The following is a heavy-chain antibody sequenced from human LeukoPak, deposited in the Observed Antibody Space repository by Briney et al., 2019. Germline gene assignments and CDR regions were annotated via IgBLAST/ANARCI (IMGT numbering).Heavy chain of an antibody. V-gene: IGHV1-2*02. D-gene: IGHD6-6*01. Sequence: GASVKVSCKASGYTFTGYYMHWVRQAPGQGLEWMGWINPNSGGTNYAQKFQGRVTMTRDTSISTAYMELSRLRSDDTAVYYCARSLSIAARPLGYWGQGTLVTVSS. CDR1: GYTFTGYY. J-gene: IGHJ4*02. CDR2: INPNSGGT. CDR3: ARSLSIAARPLGY.